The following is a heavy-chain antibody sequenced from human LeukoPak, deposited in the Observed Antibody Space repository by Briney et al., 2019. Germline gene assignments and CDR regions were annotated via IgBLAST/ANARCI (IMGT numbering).Heavy chain of an antibody. D-gene: IGHD6-19*01. V-gene: IGHV4-39*07. CDR1: GGSISSSSYY. J-gene: IGHJ5*02. Sequence: PSETLSLTCTVSGGSISSSSYYWGWIRQPPGKGLEWIGSIYYSGSTNYNPSLKSRVTMSVDTSKNQFSLKLSSVTAADTAVYYCAREAVAGTGWFDPWGQGTLVTVSS. CDR2: IYYSGST. CDR3: AREAVAGTGWFDP.